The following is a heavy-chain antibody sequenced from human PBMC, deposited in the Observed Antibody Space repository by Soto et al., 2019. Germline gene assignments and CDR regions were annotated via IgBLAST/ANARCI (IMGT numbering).Heavy chain of an antibody. CDR1: GGSVTNSSYY. CDR3: VSQRTTVPTQAYFDY. D-gene: IGHD4-17*01. V-gene: IGHV4-39*01. J-gene: IGHJ4*02. Sequence: PSETLSLTCTGSGGSVTNSSYYWGWIRQCHGKGVVGIGSVYYRGSSYSKSSVKSRVTMSVDTSKNRFSLSLNSVNASDTAVYFCVSQRTTVPTQAYFDYWGPGALVTVS. CDR2: VYYRGSS.